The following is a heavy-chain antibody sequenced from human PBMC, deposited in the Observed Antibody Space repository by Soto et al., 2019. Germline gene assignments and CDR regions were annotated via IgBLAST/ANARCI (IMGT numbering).Heavy chain of an antibody. CDR2: IYYSGST. D-gene: IGHD1-26*01. Sequence: SETLSLTCTVSGGSISSSSYYWGWIRQPPGKGLEWIGSIYYSGSTYYNPSLKSRVTISVDTSKNQFSLKLSSVTAADTAVYYCARPGGVGATTYYFDYWGQGTLVTVSS. CDR1: GGSISSSSYY. V-gene: IGHV4-39*01. J-gene: IGHJ4*02. CDR3: ARPGGVGATTYYFDY.